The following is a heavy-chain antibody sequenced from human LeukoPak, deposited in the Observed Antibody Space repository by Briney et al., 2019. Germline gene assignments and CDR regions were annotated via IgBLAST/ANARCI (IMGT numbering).Heavy chain of an antibody. CDR2: ISGSGGRT. CDR3: AILSDFDY. D-gene: IGHD3-3*01. J-gene: IGHJ4*02. V-gene: IGHV3-23*01. CDR1: GFTFSSDV. Sequence: HSGGSLRLSCAASGFTFSSDVMSWVRQAPGKGLEWVSAISGSGGRTYYADSVKGRFTISRDNSKNTLYLQMNSLRAEDTAVYYCAILSDFDYWGQGTLVTVSS.